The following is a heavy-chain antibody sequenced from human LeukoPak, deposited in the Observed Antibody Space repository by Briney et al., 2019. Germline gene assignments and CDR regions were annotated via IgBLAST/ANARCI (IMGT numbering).Heavy chain of an antibody. D-gene: IGHD6-13*01. CDR3: ARLTAAGFYYYYYYMDV. CDR2: INHSGST. J-gene: IGHJ6*03. CDR1: GFTFSSYE. Sequence: GSLRLSCAASGFTFSSYEMNWVRQPPGKGLEWIWEINHSGSTNYNPSLKSRVTISVDTSKNQFSLKLSSVTAADTAVYYCARLTAAGFYYYYYYMDVWGKGTTVTVSS. V-gene: IGHV4-34*01.